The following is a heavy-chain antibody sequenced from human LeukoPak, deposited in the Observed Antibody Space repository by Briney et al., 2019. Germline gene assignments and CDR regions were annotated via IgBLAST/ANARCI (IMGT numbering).Heavy chain of an antibody. CDR3: ARSTTHSYYYYMDV. V-gene: IGHV3-74*01. D-gene: IGHD1-1*01. Sequence: PGGSLRLSCSASGFTLSTYWMHWVRQTPGKGLVWVPRINSDGSRTSYADSVKGRFTISRDNAKNMLYLQMNSLRAEDTAVYYCARSTTHSYYYYMDVWGKGTTVTISS. CDR1: GFTLSTYW. CDR2: INSDGSRT. J-gene: IGHJ6*03.